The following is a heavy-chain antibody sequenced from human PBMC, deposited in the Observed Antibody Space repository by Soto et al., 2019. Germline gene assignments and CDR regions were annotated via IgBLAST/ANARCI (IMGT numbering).Heavy chain of an antibody. D-gene: IGHD5-12*01. CDR3: ARGAYSRYDLEDPNYYYYYGMDV. V-gene: IGHV1-2*04. Sequence: ASVKVSCKASGYTFTGYYMHWVRQAPGQGLEWMGWINPNSGGTNYAQKFQGWVTMTRDTSISTAYMELSRLRSDDTAVYYCARGAYSRYDLEDPNYYYYYGMDVWGQGTTVTVSS. CDR1: GYTFTGYY. CDR2: INPNSGGT. J-gene: IGHJ6*02.